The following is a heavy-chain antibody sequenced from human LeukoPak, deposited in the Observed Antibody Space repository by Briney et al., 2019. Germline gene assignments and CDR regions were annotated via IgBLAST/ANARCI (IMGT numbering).Heavy chain of an antibody. CDR2: IKVDGSEV. J-gene: IGHJ4*02. CDR3: ARDRGWQTFDY. V-gene: IGHV3-7*01. D-gene: IGHD6-19*01. Sequence: GGSLRLSCAASGFTFSTYWMTWVRQVPGKGLERVANIKVDGSEVYYVASVKGRFTISRSNAKNSVNLQMNSLRAEDTAVYYCARDRGWQTFDYWGQGTLVTVSS. CDR1: GFTFSTYW.